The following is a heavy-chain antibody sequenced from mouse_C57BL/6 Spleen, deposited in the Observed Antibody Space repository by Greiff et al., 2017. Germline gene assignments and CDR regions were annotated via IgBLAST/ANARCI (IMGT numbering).Heavy chain of an antibody. CDR2: FYPGSGSI. J-gene: IGHJ2*01. Sequence: VKLMESGAELVKPGASVKLSCKASGYTFTEYTIHWVKQRSGQGLEWIGWFYPGSGSIKYNEKFKDKATLTADKSSSSVYMELSRLTSDDSAVYFCARHEVRGLPYFDYWGQGTTLTVSS. CDR1: GYTFTEYT. CDR3: ARHEVRGLPYFDY. V-gene: IGHV1-62-2*01. D-gene: IGHD1-1*01.